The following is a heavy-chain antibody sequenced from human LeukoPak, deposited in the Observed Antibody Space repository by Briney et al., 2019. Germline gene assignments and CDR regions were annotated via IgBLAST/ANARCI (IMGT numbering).Heavy chain of an antibody. CDR2: IWYDGSNK. J-gene: IGHJ4*02. D-gene: IGHD2-15*01. Sequence: AGGSLRLSCAASGFTFSSCGMHWVRQAPGKGLERVAVIWYDGSNKYYADSVKGRFTISRDNSKNTLYLQMNSLRAEDTAVYYCARACSGGSCYLDYWGQGTLVTVSS. CDR1: GFTFSSCG. V-gene: IGHV3-33*01. CDR3: ARACSGGSCYLDY.